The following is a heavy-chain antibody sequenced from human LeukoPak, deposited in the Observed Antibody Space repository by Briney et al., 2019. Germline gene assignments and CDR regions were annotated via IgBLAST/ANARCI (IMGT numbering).Heavy chain of an antibody. J-gene: IGHJ4*02. CDR2: ISGSGGST. CDR3: ARGGYSSSWYYFDY. Sequence: HPGGSLRLSCAASGFTFSSYAMSWVRQAPGKGLEWVSVISGSGGSTYYADSVKGRFTISRDNSKNTLYLQMNSLRAEDTAVYYCARGGYSSSWYYFDYWGQGTLVTVSS. D-gene: IGHD6-13*01. V-gene: IGHV3-23*01. CDR1: GFTFSSYA.